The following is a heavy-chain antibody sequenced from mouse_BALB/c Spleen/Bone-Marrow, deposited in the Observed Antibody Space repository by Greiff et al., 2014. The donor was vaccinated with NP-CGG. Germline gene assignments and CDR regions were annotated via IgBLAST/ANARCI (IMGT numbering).Heavy chain of an antibody. D-gene: IGHD1-2*01. Sequence: VKLMESGAELAKPGASVKMSCKASGYTFTSYWVHWVKQRPGQGLEWIGYINPSTGYTEYNQKFKDKATLTADKSSSTAYMQLSRLTAEDSAVYYCARGKGYGYGWVAYWGQGTLVTVSA. J-gene: IGHJ3*01. CDR1: GYTFTSYW. V-gene: IGHV1-7*01. CDR2: INPSTGYT. CDR3: ARGKGYGYGWVAY.